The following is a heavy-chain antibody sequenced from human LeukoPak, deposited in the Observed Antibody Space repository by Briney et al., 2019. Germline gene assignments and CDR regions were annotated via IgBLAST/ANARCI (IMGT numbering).Heavy chain of an antibody. D-gene: IGHD7-27*01. CDR1: GFTFSSYG. CDR2: IWYDGSNK. CDR3: ARDTLGLDY. V-gene: IGHV3-33*01. J-gene: IGHJ4*02. Sequence: QAGGSLRLYCAASGFTFSSYGMHWVRQAPGKGPEWVAVIWYDGSNKYYADSVKGRFTISRDNSKNTLYLQMNSLRAEDTAVYYCARDTLGLDYWGQGTLVTVSS.